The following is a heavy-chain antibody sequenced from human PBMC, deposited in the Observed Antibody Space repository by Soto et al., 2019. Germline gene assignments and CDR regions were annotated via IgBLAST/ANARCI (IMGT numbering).Heavy chain of an antibody. CDR2: ISGSGGST. CDR3: AKDRGYYDTSGYPGAYFDY. V-gene: IGHV3-23*01. Sequence: GGSLRLSCAASGFTFSSYAISWVRQAPGKGLEWVSAISGSGGSTYYADSVKGRFTISRDNSKNTLYLQMNSLRAEDTAVYYCAKDRGYYDTSGYPGAYFDYWGQGALVTVSS. D-gene: IGHD3-22*01. J-gene: IGHJ4*02. CDR1: GFTFSSYA.